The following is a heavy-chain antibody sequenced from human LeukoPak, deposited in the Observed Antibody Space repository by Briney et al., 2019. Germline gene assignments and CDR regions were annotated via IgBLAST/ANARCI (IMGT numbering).Heavy chain of an antibody. J-gene: IGHJ3*02. V-gene: IGHV4-59*11. D-gene: IGHD4-17*01. CDR2: IYYSGIT. CDR1: GGPIRSHY. CDR3: ARDGNGDYDDAFDI. Sequence: KPSETLSLTCTVSGGPIRSHYWSWIRQPPGKGLEWIGYIYYSGITNYNPSLKSRVTISVDTSKNQLSLKVRSVTTADTAVYYCARDGNGDYDDAFDIWGQGTMVTVYS.